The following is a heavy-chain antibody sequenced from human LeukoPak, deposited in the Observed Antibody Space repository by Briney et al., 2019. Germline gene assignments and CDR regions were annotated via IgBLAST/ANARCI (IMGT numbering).Heavy chain of an antibody. D-gene: IGHD3-3*01. V-gene: IGHV4-34*01. Sequence: SETLSLTCAVYGGPFSGYYWSWIRQSPGKGLEWIGEINHSGSTNYNPSLKSRVTISVDTSKNQFSLKLSSVTAADTAVYYCARGRASYDFWSGYLFDYWGHGTLVTVSS. CDR1: GGPFSGYY. CDR2: INHSGST. J-gene: IGHJ4*01. CDR3: ARGRASYDFWSGYLFDY.